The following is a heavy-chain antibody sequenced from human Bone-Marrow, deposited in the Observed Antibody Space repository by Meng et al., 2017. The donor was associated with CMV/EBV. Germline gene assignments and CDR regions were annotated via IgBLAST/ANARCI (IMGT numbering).Heavy chain of an antibody. Sequence: SETLSLTCTVSGASISKNYWSWSRRPPGKGLEYIGSISYTGYIEYNPSLKGRVTMSLDTSKNRFSLKLTSVTAADTAMYYCAGPDDMGSSPHDPFDIWGQGQMVTGSS. V-gene: IGHV4-59*01. CDR2: ISYTGYI. CDR1: GASISKNY. D-gene: IGHD1-1*01. J-gene: IGHJ3*02. CDR3: AGPDDMGSSPHDPFDI.